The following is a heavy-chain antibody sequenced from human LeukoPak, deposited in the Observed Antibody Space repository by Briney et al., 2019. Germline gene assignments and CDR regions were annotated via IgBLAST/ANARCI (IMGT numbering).Heavy chain of an antibody. CDR3: ARDSRVSADY. V-gene: IGHV1-2*02. D-gene: IGHD2-8*01. CDR2: INPNSGGT. Sequence: ASVKVSCKASGYTFTGYYMHWVRQAPGQGLEWMGWINPNSGGTNYAQKFQGRVTMTRDTSISTAYMEFSSLTSDDTAVYFCARDSRVSADYWGQGTLVTVSS. J-gene: IGHJ4*02. CDR1: GYTFTGYY.